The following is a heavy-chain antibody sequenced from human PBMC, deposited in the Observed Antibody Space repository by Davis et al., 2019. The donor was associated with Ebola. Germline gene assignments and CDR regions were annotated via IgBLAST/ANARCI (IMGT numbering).Heavy chain of an antibody. J-gene: IGHJ6*02. CDR1: GNSVSSNSAA. V-gene: IGHV6-1*01. D-gene: IGHD6-19*01. CDR2: TYYNSKWYS. CDR3: ARGWYRTGLDV. Sequence: HSQTLSLTCAISGNSVSSNSAACNWIRQSPSRGLEWLGRTYYNSKWYSDYAPSVKSRITINPDTSKNQLSLHLNSVTPEDTAIYYCARGWYRTGLDVWGQGTTVTVSS.